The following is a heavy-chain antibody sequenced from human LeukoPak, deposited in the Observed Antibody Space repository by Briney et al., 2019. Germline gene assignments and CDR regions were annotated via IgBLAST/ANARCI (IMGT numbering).Heavy chain of an antibody. CDR2: ISSSGSSI. CDR1: GFTFSSYS. D-gene: IGHD3-22*01. J-gene: IGHJ4*02. V-gene: IGHV3-48*01. CDR3: ARGPYDHYDTTGSYSPLDN. Sequence: GGSLRLSCAASGFTFSSYSMNWVRQAPGKGLEWVSYISSSGSSIYYADSVKGRFTISRDNAKNSLYLQMNSLRAEDTAVYYCARGPYDHYDTTGSYSPLDNWGQGTLVTVSS.